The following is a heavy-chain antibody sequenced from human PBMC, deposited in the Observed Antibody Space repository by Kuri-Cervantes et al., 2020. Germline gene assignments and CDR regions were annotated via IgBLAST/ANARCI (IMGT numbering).Heavy chain of an antibody. V-gene: IGHV3-30-3*01. J-gene: IGHJ3*02. CDR3: ARVEMATENAFDI. CDR1: GFTFSSYA. Sequence: GESLKISCAASGFTFSSYAMHWVRQAPGKGLEWVAVIPYDGSNKYYADSVKGRFTISRDNSKNTLYLQMNSLRAEDTAVYYCARVEMATENAFDIWGQGTMVTVSS. D-gene: IGHD5-24*01. CDR2: IPYDGSNK.